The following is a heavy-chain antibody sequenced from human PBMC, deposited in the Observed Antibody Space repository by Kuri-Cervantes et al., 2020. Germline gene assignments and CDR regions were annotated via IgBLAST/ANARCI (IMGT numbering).Heavy chain of an antibody. CDR2: IRYDGSNK. V-gene: IGHV3-30*02. D-gene: IGHD2-21*02. CDR1: GFTFSSYG. CDR3: AKDLRGGDWFHAFDI. Sequence: GGSLRLSCAASGFTFSSYGMHWVRQAPGKGLEWVAFIRYDGSNKYYADSVKGRFTISRDNSKNTLYLQMNSLRAEDTAVYYCAKDLRGGDWFHAFDIWGRGTLVTVSS. J-gene: IGHJ2*01.